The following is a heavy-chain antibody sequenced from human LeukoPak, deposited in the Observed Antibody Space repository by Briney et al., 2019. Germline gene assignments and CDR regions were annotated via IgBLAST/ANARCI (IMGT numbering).Heavy chain of an antibody. Sequence: PGGSLRLSCVASGFPFSTYAMHWVRQAPGKGLEWVAVISYDGSNKYYADSVKGRFTISRDNSKNTLYLQMNSLRAEDTAVYYCARDGLTGDSFDYWGQGTLVTVSS. D-gene: IGHD7-27*01. J-gene: IGHJ4*02. CDR1: GFPFSTYA. V-gene: IGHV3-30-3*01. CDR3: ARDGLTGDSFDY. CDR2: ISYDGSNK.